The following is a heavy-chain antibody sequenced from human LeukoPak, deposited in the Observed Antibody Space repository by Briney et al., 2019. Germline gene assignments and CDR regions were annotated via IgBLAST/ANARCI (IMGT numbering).Heavy chain of an antibody. J-gene: IGHJ6*03. CDR2: IYTSGST. V-gene: IGHV4-4*07. D-gene: IGHD1-26*01. CDR3: ARDRQGEGYYYYYMDV. Sequence: PSETLSLTCTVSGGSISSYYWSWIRQPAGKGLEWIGRIYTSGSTNYNPSLKSRVTMSVDTSKNRFSLKLSSVTAADTAVYYCARDRQGEGYYYYYMDVWGKGTTVTVSS. CDR1: GGSISSYY.